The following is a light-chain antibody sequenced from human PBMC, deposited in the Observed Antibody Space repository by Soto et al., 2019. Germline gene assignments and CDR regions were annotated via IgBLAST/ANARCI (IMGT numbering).Light chain of an antibody. Sequence: IQMTQSPSSLSASVGDRDTITCQASQDISKNLNWYQQKPGKAPKVLIYDASSLQTGVPSRFSGSGSATHFTFTISSLQPEDVATYYCQQYDNLLPITFGQGTRLEIK. J-gene: IGKJ5*01. CDR3: QQYDNLLPIT. CDR1: QDISKN. V-gene: IGKV1-33*01. CDR2: DAS.